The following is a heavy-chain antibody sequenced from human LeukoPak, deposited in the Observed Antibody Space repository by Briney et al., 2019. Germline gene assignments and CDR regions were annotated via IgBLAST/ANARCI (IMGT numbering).Heavy chain of an antibody. CDR1: GGSISSGSYY. Sequence: SQTLSLTCTVSGGSISSGSYYWSWIRQPAGKGLEWIGRIYTSGSTNYNPSLKSRVTISVDTSKNQFSLKLSSVTAADTAVYYCARASYYIFFDYWGQGTLVTVSS. V-gene: IGHV4-61*02. CDR2: IYTSGST. D-gene: IGHD3-10*01. J-gene: IGHJ4*02. CDR3: ARASYYIFFDY.